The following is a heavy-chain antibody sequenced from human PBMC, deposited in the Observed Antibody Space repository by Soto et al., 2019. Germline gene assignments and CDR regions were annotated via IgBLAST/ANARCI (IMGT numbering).Heavy chain of an antibody. CDR1: GYTFTSYG. CDR3: ARDLPAAAGSCWSTLDY. CDR2: ISAYNGNT. D-gene: IGHD6-13*01. J-gene: IGHJ4*02. V-gene: IGHV1-18*01. Sequence: QVQLVQSGAEVKKPGASVKVSCKASGYTFTSYGISWVRQAPGQGLEWMGWISAYNGNTNYAQKLQGRVTMTTDTCTSTAYMWLRSLISDDTAVYYRARDLPAAAGSCWSTLDYWGQGTLVTVSS.